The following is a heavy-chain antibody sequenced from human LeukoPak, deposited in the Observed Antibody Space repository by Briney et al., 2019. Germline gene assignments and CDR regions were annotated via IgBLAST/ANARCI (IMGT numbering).Heavy chain of an antibody. J-gene: IGHJ4*02. CDR1: GGSFSGYY. V-gene: IGHV4-34*01. CDR3: ASFRGYSGYPIDY. Sequence: PSETLSLTCAVYGGSFSGYYWSWIRQPPGKGLEWIGEINHSGSTNYNPSLKTRVTISVDTSKNQFSLKPSSVTAADTAVYYCASFRGYSGYPIDYWGQGTLVTVSS. CDR2: INHSGST. D-gene: IGHD5-12*01.